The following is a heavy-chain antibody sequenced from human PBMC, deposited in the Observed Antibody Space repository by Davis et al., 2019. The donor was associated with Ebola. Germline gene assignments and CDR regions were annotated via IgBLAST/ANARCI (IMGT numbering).Heavy chain of an antibody. V-gene: IGHV1-8*01. Sequence: ASVKDSCKASGYTFTSYDINWVRQATGKGLEWMGWMNPNSGNTGYAQKFQGRVTMTRNTSISTAYMELSSLRSEDTAVYYCAREGLGYGIYYYYYGMDVWGQGTTVTVSS. J-gene: IGHJ6*02. CDR3: AREGLGYGIYYYYYGMDV. CDR1: GYTFTSYD. CDR2: MNPNSGNT. D-gene: IGHD5-12*01.